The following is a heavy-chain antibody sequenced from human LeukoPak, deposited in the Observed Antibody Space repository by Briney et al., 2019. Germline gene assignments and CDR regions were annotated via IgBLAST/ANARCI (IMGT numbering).Heavy chain of an antibody. V-gene: IGHV4-59*01. CDR3: ARVYYGSGRLGSGFDY. D-gene: IGHD3-10*01. Sequence: PSETLSLTCTVSGGSISSYYWSWIRQPPGKGLEWIGYIYYSGSTNYNPSLKSRVTISVDTSKNQFSLKLSSVTAADTAVYYCARVYYGSGRLGSGFDYWGQGTLVTVSS. CDR1: GGSISSYY. J-gene: IGHJ4*02. CDR2: IYYSGST.